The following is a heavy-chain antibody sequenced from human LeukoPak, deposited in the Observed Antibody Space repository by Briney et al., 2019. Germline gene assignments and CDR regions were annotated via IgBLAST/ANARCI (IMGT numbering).Heavy chain of an antibody. V-gene: IGHV3-23*01. Sequence: GGSLRLSCAASGFTFSSYSMNWVRQAPGKGLEWVSTISGGGGSTYYADSVKGRFTISRDNSRNTLYLQVNSLRAEDAAVYYCAKGGKWDVTPFDYWGQGTLVTVSS. J-gene: IGHJ4*02. CDR2: ISGGGGST. CDR1: GFTFSSYS. D-gene: IGHD1-26*01. CDR3: AKGGKWDVTPFDY.